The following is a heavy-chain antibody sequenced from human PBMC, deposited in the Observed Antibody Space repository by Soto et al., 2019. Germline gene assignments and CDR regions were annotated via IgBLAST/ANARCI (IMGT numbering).Heavy chain of an antibody. CDR2: IWYDGSNK. V-gene: IGHV3-33*01. J-gene: IGHJ4*02. D-gene: IGHD1-26*01. Sequence: GGSLRLSCAASGFSFTNYGMHWVRQAPGKGLEWVAVIWYDGSNKYYADSVKGRFAISKDNSQNTLYLQMNNLRPEDTAVYYCTRDPYGGSRYYFDSWGQGTLVTVSS. CDR1: GFSFTNYG. CDR3: TRDPYGGSRYYFDS.